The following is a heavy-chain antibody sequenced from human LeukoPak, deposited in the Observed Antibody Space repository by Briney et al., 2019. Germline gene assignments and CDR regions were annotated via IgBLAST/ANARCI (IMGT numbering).Heavy chain of an antibody. CDR1: GGTFSSYA. D-gene: IGHD1-7*01. J-gene: IGHJ4*02. V-gene: IGHV1-69*13. CDR2: IIPIFGTA. CDR3: AVRGITGTMPPLYYSDY. Sequence: ASVKVSCKASGGTFSSYAISWVRQAPGQGLEWMGGIIPIFGTANYAQKSQGRVTITADESTSTAYMELSSLRSEDTAVYYCAVRGITGTMPPLYYSDYGGKGTAVSVSS.